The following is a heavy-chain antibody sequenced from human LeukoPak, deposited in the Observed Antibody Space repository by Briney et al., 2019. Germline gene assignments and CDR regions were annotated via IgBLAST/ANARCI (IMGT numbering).Heavy chain of an antibody. V-gene: IGHV1-3*02. D-gene: IGHD2/OR15-2a*01. CDR1: GYTFTSYA. J-gene: IGHJ6*03. CDR2: SNAGNGNT. Sequence: ASVKVSCKASGYTFTSYAMHWVRQAPGQRLEWMGWSNAGNGNTKYSQEFQGRVTITRDTSASTAYMELSSLRSDDTAVYYCARGRILYYYYMDVWGEGTTVTVSS. CDR3: ARGRILYYYYMDV.